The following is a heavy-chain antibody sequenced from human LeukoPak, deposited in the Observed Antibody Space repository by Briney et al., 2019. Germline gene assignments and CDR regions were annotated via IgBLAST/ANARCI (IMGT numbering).Heavy chain of an antibody. CDR2: IRSKANSYAT. Sequence: GGSLRLSCAASGFTFSGSAMHWVRQASGKGLEWVGRIRSKANSYATAYAASVKGRSTISRDDSKNTAYLQMNSLKTEDTAVYYCTRPTMVRGVDNWGQGTLVTVSS. D-gene: IGHD3-10*01. CDR3: TRPTMVRGVDN. V-gene: IGHV3-73*01. J-gene: IGHJ4*02. CDR1: GFTFSGSA.